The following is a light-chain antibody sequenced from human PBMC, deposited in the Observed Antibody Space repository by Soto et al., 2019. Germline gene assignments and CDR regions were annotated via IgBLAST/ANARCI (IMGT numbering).Light chain of an antibody. CDR3: QQSYSNVALT. J-gene: IGKJ4*01. V-gene: IGKV1-39*01. Sequence: DIQMTQSPPSLSASVGDRVTITCRASQYISSYLNWYQQKPGKAPKVLIYAASTLQSGVPSRFSGSGSGTDFTLTISNLQPEDFATYYCQQSYSNVALTFGGGTKVEIK. CDR1: QYISSY. CDR2: AAS.